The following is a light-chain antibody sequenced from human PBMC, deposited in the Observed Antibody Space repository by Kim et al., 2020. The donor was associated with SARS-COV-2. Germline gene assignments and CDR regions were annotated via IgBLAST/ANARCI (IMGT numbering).Light chain of an antibody. CDR1: QCVSSY. CDR2: DAS. CDR3: QQRSNWQGVT. Sequence: STGERATLSCRASQCVSSYLAWYQQKPGQAPRLLIYDASSRATGIPARFRGSGPGTDFTLTIRSLEPEDFAVYYCQQRSNWQGVTFGQGTRLEIK. J-gene: IGKJ5*01. V-gene: IGKV3D-11*01.